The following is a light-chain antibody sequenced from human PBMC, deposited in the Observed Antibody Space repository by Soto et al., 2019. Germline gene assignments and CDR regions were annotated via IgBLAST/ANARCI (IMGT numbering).Light chain of an antibody. Sequence: QLVLTQPPSASGSPGQSVTISCTGTSSDVGAYNYVSWYQQHPGKAPKLMIYDVTTRPSGVPDRFSGSKSGNTASLTVSGLQAEDEADYFCSSYTGSDNLVFGGGTKVTVL. V-gene: IGLV2-8*01. J-gene: IGLJ2*01. CDR3: SSYTGSDNLV. CDR2: DVT. CDR1: SSDVGAYNY.